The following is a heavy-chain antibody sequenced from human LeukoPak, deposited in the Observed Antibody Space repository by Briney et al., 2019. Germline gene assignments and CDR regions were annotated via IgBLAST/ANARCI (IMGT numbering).Heavy chain of an antibody. Sequence: ASVKVSCKASGYTFTSYGISWVRQAPGQGLEWMGWISAYNGNTNYAQKLQGRVTMTTDTSTSTAYMELRSLRSDDTAVYYCARGDYDFWSGYCLNFDYWGQGTLVTVSS. CDR1: GYTFTSYG. D-gene: IGHD3-3*01. V-gene: IGHV1-18*01. CDR3: ARGDYDFWSGYCLNFDY. CDR2: ISAYNGNT. J-gene: IGHJ4*02.